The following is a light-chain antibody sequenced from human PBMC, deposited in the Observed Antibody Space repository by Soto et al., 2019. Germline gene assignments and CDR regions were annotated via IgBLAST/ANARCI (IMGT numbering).Light chain of an antibody. V-gene: IGLV2-14*03. CDR3: LSHTTRRIYV. CDR1: HSDIGAYDY. J-gene: IGLJ1*01. Sequence: QSALIQPASVSEAPGQSITISCSGTHSDIGAYDYVSWYQQHPGKPPKLIIYSVNNRPSGVSFRFSGSKSANTASLTISGLQTEDEADYYCLSHTTRRIYVFGPGTKVTVL. CDR2: SVN.